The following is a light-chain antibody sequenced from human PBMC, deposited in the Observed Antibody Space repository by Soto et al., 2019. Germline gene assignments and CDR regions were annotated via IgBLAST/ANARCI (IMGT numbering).Light chain of an antibody. Sequence: ESVLTQSPGTLSLSPGERATLSCRASQTVIKNYLAWYQRKPGQAPRLLVYGASNRATGIPDRFSGGGSGTDFTLTISRLEPEDSALYYCQKYETAPYTFGQGTKWIS. V-gene: IGKV3-20*01. CDR3: QKYETAPYT. J-gene: IGKJ2*01. CDR2: GAS. CDR1: QTVIKNY.